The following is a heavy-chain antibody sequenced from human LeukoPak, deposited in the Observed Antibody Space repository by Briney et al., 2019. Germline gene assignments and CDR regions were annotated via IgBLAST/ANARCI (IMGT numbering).Heavy chain of an antibody. CDR2: INPSGGST. V-gene: IGHV1-46*01. CDR3: ARLYSSGWSAEYFQR. J-gene: IGHJ1*01. CDR1: GYTFTSYY. Sequence: ASVKVSCKASGYTFTSYYMHWVRQAPGQGLEWMGIINPSGGSTSYAQKFQGRVTMTRDTSTSTVYMELSSLRSEDTAVYYCARLYSSGWSAEYFQRWGQGTLVTVSS. D-gene: IGHD6-19*01.